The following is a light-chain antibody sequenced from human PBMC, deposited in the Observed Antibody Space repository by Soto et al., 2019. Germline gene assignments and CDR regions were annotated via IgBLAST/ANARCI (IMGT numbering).Light chain of an antibody. Sequence: ETMLTQSPATLSASPGERVTLSCRATQSVTYNLAWYQQKPDQAPRLLIYGASTRATGIPARFSGRGSGTEFTLTITSLQSEDFAVYYCQQYNDWLWTFGQGTKVEIK. CDR3: QQYNDWLWT. V-gene: IGKV3-15*01. CDR2: GAS. J-gene: IGKJ1*01. CDR1: QSVTYN.